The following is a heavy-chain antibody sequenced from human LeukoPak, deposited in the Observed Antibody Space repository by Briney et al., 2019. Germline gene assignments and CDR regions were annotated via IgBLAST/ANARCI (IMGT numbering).Heavy chain of an antibody. CDR2: ISYDGSNK. J-gene: IGHJ3*02. D-gene: IGHD3-3*01. V-gene: IGHV3-30-3*02. Sequence: GGSLRLSCAASGFTFSSYAMHWVRQAPGMGLEWVAVISYDGSNKYYADSVKGRFTISRDNSKNTLYLQMNSLRAEDTAVYYCAKWGEIYDFWSGYYTSAFDIWGQGTMVTVSS. CDR1: GFTFSSYA. CDR3: AKWGEIYDFWSGYYTSAFDI.